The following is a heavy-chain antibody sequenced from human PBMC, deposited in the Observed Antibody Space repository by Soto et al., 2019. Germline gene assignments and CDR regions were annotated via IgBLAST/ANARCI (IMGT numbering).Heavy chain of an antibody. CDR2: IYYSGST. V-gene: IGHV4-30-2*03. D-gene: IGHD4-17*01. CDR3: ASDYGDYDSYYYYGMDV. CDR1: GVSMNTGGYS. Sequence: SETLSLTCAVSGVSMNTGGYSWNWIRQPPGKGLEWIGSIYYSGSTYYNPSLKSRVTISVDTSKNQFSLKLSSVTAADTAVYYCASDYGDYDSYYYYGMDVWGQGTTVTVSS. J-gene: IGHJ6*02.